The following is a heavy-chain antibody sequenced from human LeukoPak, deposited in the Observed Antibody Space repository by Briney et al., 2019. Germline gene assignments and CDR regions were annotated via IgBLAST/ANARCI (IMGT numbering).Heavy chain of an antibody. Sequence: ASVKVSCMASGYTFTSYGISWVRQAPGQGLEWMGWISAYSNNTNYAQTFQGRVTMTTATSTSTAYMELRSLRSDDTAVYFCARGGIHLWPRAFDYWGQGTLVTVSS. V-gene: IGHV1-18*01. CDR2: ISAYSNNT. D-gene: IGHD5-18*01. J-gene: IGHJ4*02. CDR1: GYTFTSYG. CDR3: ARGGIHLWPRAFDY.